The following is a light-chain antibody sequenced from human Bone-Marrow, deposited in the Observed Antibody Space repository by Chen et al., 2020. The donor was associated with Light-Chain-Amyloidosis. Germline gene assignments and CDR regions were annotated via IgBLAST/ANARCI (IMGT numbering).Light chain of an antibody. J-gene: IGLJ3*02. Sequence: QSLMTQPPSVSGAPGQTVTISCTGTITNVGAGYDVQGYQQLPGTAPKLLIYGNRNRPSGVPDRFSGSKSGTSASLTITGLQTEDEADYHCQSYDNTLNGWVFGGGTKLTVL. CDR3: QSYDNTLNGWV. V-gene: IGLV1-40*01. CDR2: GNR. CDR1: ITNVGAGYD.